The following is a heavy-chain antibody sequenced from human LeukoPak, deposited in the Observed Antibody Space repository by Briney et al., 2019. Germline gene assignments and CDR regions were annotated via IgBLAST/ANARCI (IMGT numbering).Heavy chain of an antibody. V-gene: IGHV3-53*01. CDR1: GFTVSSNS. D-gene: IGHD3-9*01. CDR3: AKDGLRYFDWLVDFDI. CDR2: IYSGGNT. J-gene: IGHJ3*02. Sequence: GGSLRLSCTVSGFTVSSNSMSWVRQAPGKGLEWVSFIYSGGNTHYSDSVKGRFTISRDNSKNTLYLQMNSLRAEDTAVYYCAKDGLRYFDWLVDFDIWGQGTMVTVSS.